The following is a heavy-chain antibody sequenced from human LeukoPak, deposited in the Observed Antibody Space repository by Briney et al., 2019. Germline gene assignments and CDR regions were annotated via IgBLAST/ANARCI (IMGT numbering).Heavy chain of an antibody. CDR2: INHSGST. D-gene: IGHD5-18*01. CDR1: GGSFSGYY. Sequence: SETLSLTCAVYGGSFSGYYWSWIRQPPGKGLEWIGEINHSGSTNYNPSLKSRVTISVDTSKNQFSLKLSSVTAADTAVYYCARGSGVQLWPSYNWYFDLWGRGTLVTVSS. CDR3: ARGSGVQLWPSYNWYFDL. J-gene: IGHJ2*01. V-gene: IGHV4-34*01.